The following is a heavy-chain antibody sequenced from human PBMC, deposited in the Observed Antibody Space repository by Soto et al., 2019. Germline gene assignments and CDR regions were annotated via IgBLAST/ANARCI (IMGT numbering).Heavy chain of an antibody. Sequence: HPGGSLRLSCAASGFTFSSYALTWVRQAPGKGLEWVSAISNNGGSTYYADSVKGRFTVSRDNSKNTLYLQMNSLRAEDTAVYYCAKGFVAGPPGWFLPWGQGTLVTVSS. CDR3: AKGFVAGPPGWFLP. CDR2: ISNNGGST. D-gene: IGHD2-15*01. J-gene: IGHJ5*02. V-gene: IGHV3-23*01. CDR1: GFTFSSYA.